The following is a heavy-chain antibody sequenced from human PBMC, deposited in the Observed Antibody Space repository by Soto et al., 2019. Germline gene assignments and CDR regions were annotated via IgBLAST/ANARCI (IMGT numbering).Heavy chain of an antibody. CDR3: ARGREQWLPYFDY. Sequence: PSETLSLTCAVYGGSFSGYYWSWIRQPPGKGLEWIGEINHSGSTNYNPSLKSRVTISVDTSKNQFSLKLSSVTAADTAVYYCARGREQWLPYFDYWGQGTLVTVSS. V-gene: IGHV4-34*01. CDR1: GGSFSGYY. D-gene: IGHD6-19*01. CDR2: INHSGST. J-gene: IGHJ4*02.